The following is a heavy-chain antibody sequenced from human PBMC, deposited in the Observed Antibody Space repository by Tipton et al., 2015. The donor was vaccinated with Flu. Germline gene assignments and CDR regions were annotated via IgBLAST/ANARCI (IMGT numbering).Heavy chain of an antibody. CDR3: ARLSFYDVDLKNFYFED. CDR2: ITHSGDT. Sequence: TLSLTCTVSSGSIRSTNYFCAWIRQPPGKRLELIGEITHSGDTNYNPSLKSRVIISVDMSKNHFSLKLTSVTVADTAIYYCARLSFYDVDLKNFYFEDWGQGTLVTVSS. J-gene: IGHJ4*02. V-gene: IGHV4-39*02. D-gene: IGHD3-10*02. CDR1: SGSIRSTNYF.